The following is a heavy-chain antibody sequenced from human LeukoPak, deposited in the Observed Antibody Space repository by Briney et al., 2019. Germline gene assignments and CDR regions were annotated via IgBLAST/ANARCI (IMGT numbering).Heavy chain of an antibody. CDR2: ISAYNGNT. CDR1: GYTFTSYS. Sequence: ASVKVSCKTSGYTFTSYSISWVRQAPGQGLEWMGWISAYNGNTIYAQKVKGRVTMTTDTSTSTAYMELRSLKSDDTAVYYCARASYCSGGSCYSDYWGQGTLVTVSS. V-gene: IGHV1-18*01. CDR3: ARASYCSGGSCYSDY. D-gene: IGHD2-15*01. J-gene: IGHJ4*02.